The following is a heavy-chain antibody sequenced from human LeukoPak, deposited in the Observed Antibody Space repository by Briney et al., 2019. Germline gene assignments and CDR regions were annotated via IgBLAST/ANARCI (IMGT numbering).Heavy chain of an antibody. D-gene: IGHD2-2*01. V-gene: IGHV3-30*02. CDR2: IRYDGSNK. Sequence: PGGSLRLSCAASGFTFSSYGMHWVRQAPGKGLEWVAFIRYDGSNKYYADSVKGRFTISRDNSKNTLYLQMNSLRAEDTAVYYCARRRSTSWASDIWGQGTMVTVSS. J-gene: IGHJ3*02. CDR3: ARRRSTSWASDI. CDR1: GFTFSSYG.